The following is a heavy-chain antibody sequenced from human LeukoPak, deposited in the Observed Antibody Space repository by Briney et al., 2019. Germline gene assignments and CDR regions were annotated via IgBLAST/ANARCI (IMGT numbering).Heavy chain of an antibody. Sequence: GGSLRLSCAASGFTVSSNYMSWVRQAPGKGLEWVSVIYSGGSTYYADSVKGRFTISRDNSKNTLYLQMNSLRAEDTAVYYCAKDEAARGWYFDLWGRGTLVTVSS. D-gene: IGHD2-15*01. CDR1: GFTVSSNY. V-gene: IGHV3-53*01. CDR3: AKDEAARGWYFDL. J-gene: IGHJ2*01. CDR2: IYSGGST.